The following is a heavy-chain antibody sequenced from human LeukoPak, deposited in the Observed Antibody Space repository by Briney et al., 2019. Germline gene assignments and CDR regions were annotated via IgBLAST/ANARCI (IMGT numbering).Heavy chain of an antibody. V-gene: IGHV3-11*06. CDR2: ISSSSSYI. CDR3: ARDDDSSGRGDAFDI. CDR1: GFTFSDYY. J-gene: IGHJ3*02. D-gene: IGHD3-22*01. Sequence: GGSLRLSCAASGFTFSDYYMSWIRQAPGKGLEWVSSISSSSSYIYYADSVKGRFTISRDNAKNSLYLQMNSRRAEDTAVYYCARDDDSSGRGDAFDIWGQGTMVTVSS.